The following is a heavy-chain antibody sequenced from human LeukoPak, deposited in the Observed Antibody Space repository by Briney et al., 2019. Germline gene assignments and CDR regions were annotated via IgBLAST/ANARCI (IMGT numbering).Heavy chain of an antibody. V-gene: IGHV4-34*01. J-gene: IGHJ3*02. CDR3: ARRLSPPDAFDI. CDR2: INDSGST. Sequence: SETLSLTCAVYGGSFSAYYWSWIRQPPGKGLEWIGEINDSGSTNYNPSLKSRVTISVDTSKNQFSLKLNSVTAADTAVYYCARRLSPPDAFDIWGQGTMVTVSS. CDR1: GGSFSAYY. D-gene: IGHD6-19*01.